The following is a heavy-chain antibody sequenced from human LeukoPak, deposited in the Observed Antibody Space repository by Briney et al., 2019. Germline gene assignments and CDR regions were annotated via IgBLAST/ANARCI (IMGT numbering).Heavy chain of an antibody. V-gene: IGHV3-23*01. CDR1: GFTFSNYA. D-gene: IGHD2-21*02. J-gene: IGHJ4*02. CDR3: AKRLGDQRAFDY. Sequence: GGSPRLSCAASGFTFSNYAMSWVRQAPGKRLEWVSGISGTSGTINYADPVKGRFTISRDNSKNTVYLKMNSLRAEDTAVYYCAKRLGDQRAFDYWGQGTLVTVSS. CDR2: ISGTSGTI.